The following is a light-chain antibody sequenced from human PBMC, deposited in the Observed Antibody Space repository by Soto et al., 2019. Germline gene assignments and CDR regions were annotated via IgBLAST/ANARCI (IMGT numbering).Light chain of an antibody. CDR1: QSVSSN. CDR3: QQYNNWPRT. CDR2: GAS. J-gene: IGKJ1*01. V-gene: IGKV3-15*01. Sequence: EIVMTQSPATLSVSPGERATLSCRASQSVSSNLAWYQQKPGQAPRLLIYGASTRATGIPARFSGSGSGTEFSLTISSLQYEDFEVYYCQQYNNWPRTLGQGTKVDIK.